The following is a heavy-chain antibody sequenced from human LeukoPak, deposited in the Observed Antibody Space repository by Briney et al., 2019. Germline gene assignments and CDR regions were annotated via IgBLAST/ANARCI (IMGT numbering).Heavy chain of an antibody. J-gene: IGHJ2*01. V-gene: IGHV3-23*01. CDR3: AKGYCSGGSCYWYFDL. Sequence: GGSLRLSCAASGFTFSSYAMSWVRQAPGKGLEWVSAISGSGGSTYYADSVKGRFTISRDNSKNTLYLQMNSLRAEDTAVYYCAKGYCSGGSCYWYFDLWGRGTLVTVSS. D-gene: IGHD2-15*01. CDR2: ISGSGGST. CDR1: GFTFSSYA.